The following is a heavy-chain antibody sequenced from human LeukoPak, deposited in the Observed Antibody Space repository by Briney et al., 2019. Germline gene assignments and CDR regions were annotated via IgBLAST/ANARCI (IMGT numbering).Heavy chain of an antibody. CDR2: ISSGDTTV. D-gene: IGHD1-26*01. CDR3: ANPGRYSWEPQPH. V-gene: IGHV3-11*01. J-gene: IGHJ4*02. CDR1: GFTFSDYY. Sequence: NTGGSLRLSCVASGFTFSDYYMSWIRQAPGKGLEWVSYISSGDTTVDYADSLKGRFTISRDNAKNTLYLQMNSLRAEDTAVYYCANPGRYSWEPQPHWGQGTLVTVSS.